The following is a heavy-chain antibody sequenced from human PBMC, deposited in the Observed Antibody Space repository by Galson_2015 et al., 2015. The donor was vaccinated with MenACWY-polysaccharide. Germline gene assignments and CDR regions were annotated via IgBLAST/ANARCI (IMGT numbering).Heavy chain of an antibody. CDR3: ARDQGWPYYYYGMDV. Sequence: SLRLSCAASGFTVSSNYMSWVRQAPGKGLEWVSVIYSGGSTYYADSVKGRFTISRDNSKNTLYLQMNSLRAEDTAVYYCARDQGWPYYYYGMDVWGQGTTVTVSS. CDR1: GFTVSSNY. J-gene: IGHJ6*02. V-gene: IGHV3-53*01. CDR2: IYSGGST. D-gene: IGHD2-15*01.